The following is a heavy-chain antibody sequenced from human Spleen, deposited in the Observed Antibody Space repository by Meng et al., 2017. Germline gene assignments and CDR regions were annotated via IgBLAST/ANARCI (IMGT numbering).Heavy chain of an antibody. J-gene: IGHJ4*02. V-gene: IGHV1-18*01. CDR1: GYTFIDYG. Sequence: ASVKVSCKASGYTFIDYGVSWVRQAPGQGLEWMGWISAYNGNTNYAQKFQGRVSMTTDTSTTTAYMELRSLRSDDTAVYYCARDSTIAVAGTYFDHWGQGTLVTVSS. D-gene: IGHD6-19*01. CDR3: ARDSTIAVAGTYFDH. CDR2: ISAYNGNT.